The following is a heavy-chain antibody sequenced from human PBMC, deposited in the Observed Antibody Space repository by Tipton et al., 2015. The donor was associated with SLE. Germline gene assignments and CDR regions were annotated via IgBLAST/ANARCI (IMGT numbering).Heavy chain of an antibody. CDR3: ATLGAAAGAKWFDP. D-gene: IGHD6-13*01. Sequence: TLSLTCTVSGGSISGGSYYWGWIRQPPGKGLEWIGSMYHSGRAYYNPSLKSRVTISVDTSKNQFSLKLSSVTAADTAVFYCATLGAAAGAKWFDPWGQGTLVTVSS. V-gene: IGHV4-39*01. J-gene: IGHJ5*02. CDR1: GGSISGGSYY. CDR2: MYHSGRA.